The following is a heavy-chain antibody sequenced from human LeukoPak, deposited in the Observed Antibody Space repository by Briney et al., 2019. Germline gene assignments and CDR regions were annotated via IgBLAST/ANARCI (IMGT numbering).Heavy chain of an antibody. CDR2: INPSDGGT. D-gene: IGHD5-12*01. J-gene: IGHJ3*01. V-gene: IGHV1-46*01. CDR3: ARVAWQAFDV. Sequence: GASVTVSCKASGFSFTSHFMHWVRQAPGQGLEWMGVINPSDGGTSYAQKFQGRVTMTRDTSTSAVYMELSSLRSEDTAVYYCARVAWQAFDVWGQGTMVTVSS. CDR1: GFSFTSHF.